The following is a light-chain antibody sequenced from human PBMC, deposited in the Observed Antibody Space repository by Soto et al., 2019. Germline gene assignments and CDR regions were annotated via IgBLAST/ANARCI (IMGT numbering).Light chain of an antibody. CDR2: DVS. J-gene: IGLJ2*01. CDR3: SSFASSGTLL. V-gene: IGLV2-14*03. CDR1: SSDVGGYDY. Sequence: QSALTQPASVSGSPGQSITISCAGTSSDVGGYDYVSWYQQYPGKPPQLMIHDVSDRPSGVSNRFAGSKSGSTASLSISGLQAEDEADYYCSSFASSGTLLFVGGTKLTVL.